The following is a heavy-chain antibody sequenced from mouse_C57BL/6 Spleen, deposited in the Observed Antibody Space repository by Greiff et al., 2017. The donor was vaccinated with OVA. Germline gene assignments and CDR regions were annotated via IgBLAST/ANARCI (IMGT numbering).Heavy chain of an antibody. CDR3: ARNDYGGRGGFDY. Sequence: QVQLQQSGAELVRPGTSVKMSCKASGYTFTNYWIGWAKQRPGHGLEWIGDIYPGGGYTNYNEKFKGKATLTADKSSSTAYMQFSSLTSEDSAIYYCARNDYGGRGGFDYWGQGTTLTVSS. CDR2: IYPGGGYT. J-gene: IGHJ2*01. CDR1: GYTFTNYW. V-gene: IGHV1-63*01. D-gene: IGHD2-4*01.